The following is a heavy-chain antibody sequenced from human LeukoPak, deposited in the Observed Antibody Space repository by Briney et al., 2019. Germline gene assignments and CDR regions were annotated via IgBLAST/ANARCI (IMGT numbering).Heavy chain of an antibody. V-gene: IGHV3-30*03. D-gene: IGHD2-8*01. Sequence: QSGGSLRLSCAASGFTFSSYGMHWVRQAPGKGLEWVAVISYDGSNKYYADSVKGRFTISRDNSKNTLYLQMNSLRAEDTAVYYCARCSTNGVCYTAPIDYWGQGTLVTVSS. CDR1: GFTFSSYG. CDR2: ISYDGSNK. CDR3: ARCSTNGVCYTAPIDY. J-gene: IGHJ4*02.